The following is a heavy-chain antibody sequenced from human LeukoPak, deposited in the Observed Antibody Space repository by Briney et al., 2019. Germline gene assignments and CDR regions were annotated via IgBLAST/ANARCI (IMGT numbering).Heavy chain of an antibody. V-gene: IGHV4-61*02. CDR2: IYTSGST. CDR3: ARALAAAGTREFDY. Sequence: SETLSLTCTVSGGSISSGSYYWSWIRQPAGKGLEWIGRIYTSGSTNYNPSLKSRVTISVDTSKNQFSLKQSSVTAADTAVYYCARALAAAGTREFDYWGQGTLVTVSS. J-gene: IGHJ4*02. CDR1: GGSISSGSYY. D-gene: IGHD6-13*01.